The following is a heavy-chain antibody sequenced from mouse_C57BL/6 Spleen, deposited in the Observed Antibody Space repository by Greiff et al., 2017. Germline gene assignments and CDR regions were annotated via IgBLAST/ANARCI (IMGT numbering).Heavy chain of an antibody. Sequence: QVHVKQSGAELAKPGASVKLSCKASGYTFTSYWMHWVKQRPGQGLEWIGYINPSSGYTKYNQKFKDKATLTADKSSSTAYMQLSSLTDEDSAVYYCSKTAQATGAMDYWGQGTSVTVSS. D-gene: IGHD3-2*02. CDR3: SKTAQATGAMDY. J-gene: IGHJ4*01. CDR2: INPSSGYT. CDR1: GYTFTSYW. V-gene: IGHV1-7*01.